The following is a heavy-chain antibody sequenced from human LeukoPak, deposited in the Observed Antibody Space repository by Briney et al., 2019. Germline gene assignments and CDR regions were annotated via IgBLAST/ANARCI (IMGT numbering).Heavy chain of an antibody. V-gene: IGHV3-48*01. CDR1: GFTFSRYS. CDR2: ISSSANTI. J-gene: IGHJ4*02. D-gene: IGHD3-16*01. CDR3: ARGGGRHVEY. Sequence: GGSLRLSCAASGFTFSRYSMNWVRQAPGKGLEWLSYISSSANTIYYADSVKGRFTISRDNAKNSLYLQMNIMRAEDTAVYYCARGGGRHVEYWGQGNLVTVSS.